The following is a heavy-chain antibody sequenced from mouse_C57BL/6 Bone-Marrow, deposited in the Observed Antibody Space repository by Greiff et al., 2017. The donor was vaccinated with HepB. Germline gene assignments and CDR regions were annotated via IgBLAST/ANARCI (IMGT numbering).Heavy chain of an antibody. Sequence: QVQLQQPGAELVKPGASVKLSCKASGYTFTSYWMHWVKQRPGQGLEWIGMIHPNSGSTNYNEKFKSKATLTVDKSSSTAYMQLGSLTSEDSAVYYCARGGYYYAMDYWGQGTSVTVSS. D-gene: IGHD2-2*01. J-gene: IGHJ4*01. CDR3: ARGGYYYAMDY. CDR2: IHPNSGST. CDR1: GYTFTSYW. V-gene: IGHV1-64*01.